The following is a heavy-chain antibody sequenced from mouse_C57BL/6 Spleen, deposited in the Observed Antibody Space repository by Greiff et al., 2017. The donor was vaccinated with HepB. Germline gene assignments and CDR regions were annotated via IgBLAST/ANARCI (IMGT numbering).Heavy chain of an antibody. V-gene: IGHV1-42*01. Sequence: VQLKQSGPELVKPGASVKISCKASGYSFTGYYMNWVKQSPEKSLEWIGEINPSTGGTTYNQKFKAKATLTVDKSSSTAYMQLKSLTSEDSAVYYCARWGTRYGSSYGYWGQGTTLTVSS. CDR2: INPSTGGT. J-gene: IGHJ2*01. CDR1: GYSFTGYY. D-gene: IGHD1-1*01. CDR3: ARWGTRYGSSYGY.